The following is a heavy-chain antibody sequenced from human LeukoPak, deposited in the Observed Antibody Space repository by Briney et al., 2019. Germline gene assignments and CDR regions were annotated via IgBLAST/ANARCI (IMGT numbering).Heavy chain of an antibody. CDR3: ARDGYCSGGSCYRGDACDI. J-gene: IGHJ3*02. CDR2: ISSSGSTI. V-gene: IGHV3-48*03. D-gene: IGHD2-15*01. CDR1: GFTFSSYE. Sequence: GGSLRLSCAASGFTFSSYEMNWVRQAPGKGLEWVSYISSSGSTIYYADSVKGRFTISRDNAKNSVYLQMNSLRAEDTAVYYCARDGYCSGGSCYRGDACDIWGQGTMVTVSS.